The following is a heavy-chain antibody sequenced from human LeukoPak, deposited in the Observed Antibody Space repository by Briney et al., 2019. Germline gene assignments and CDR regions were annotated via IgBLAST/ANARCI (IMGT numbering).Heavy chain of an antibody. Sequence: GGSLRLSCAGSGFTFSSYAMSWVRQAPGQGLEWVSAISDSGDYTSYADSVRGRFTISRDNSRNTLYLQMIILRPEDTAVYYCAKDTSIGKYCTNGVCSPFDYWGQGTLVTVSS. J-gene: IGHJ4*02. V-gene: IGHV3-23*01. CDR3: AKDTSIGKYCTNGVCSPFDY. D-gene: IGHD2-8*01. CDR1: GFTFSSYA. CDR2: ISDSGDYT.